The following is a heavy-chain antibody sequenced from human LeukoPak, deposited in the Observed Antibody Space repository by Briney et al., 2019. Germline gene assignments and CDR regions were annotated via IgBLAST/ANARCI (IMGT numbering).Heavy chain of an antibody. CDR3: ARDLYSSSWYYAFDI. V-gene: IGHV1-2*02. Sequence: ASVKVSCKASGYTFTGYYMHLVRQAPGRGLEWMGWINPNSGGTNYAQKFQGRVTMTRDTSISTAYMELSRLRSDDTAVYYCARDLYSSSWYYAFDIWGQGTMVTVSS. D-gene: IGHD6-13*01. CDR1: GYTFTGYY. CDR2: INPNSGGT. J-gene: IGHJ3*02.